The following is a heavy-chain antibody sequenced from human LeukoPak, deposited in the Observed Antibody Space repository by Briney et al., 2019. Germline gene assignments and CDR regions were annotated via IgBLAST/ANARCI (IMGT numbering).Heavy chain of an antibody. V-gene: IGHV4-59*11. J-gene: IGHJ5*02. CDR1: GGSISSHY. Sequence: TSDTLSLTCTVSGGSISSHYWSWLRQPPGKGLEWIGYIYYSGSTNYNPSLKSRVTISVDTSKNQFSLKLSSVTAADTAVYYCARVLDCSSTSCYWVDPWGQGTLVTVSS. CDR2: IYYSGST. D-gene: IGHD2-2*01. CDR3: ARVLDCSSTSCYWVDP.